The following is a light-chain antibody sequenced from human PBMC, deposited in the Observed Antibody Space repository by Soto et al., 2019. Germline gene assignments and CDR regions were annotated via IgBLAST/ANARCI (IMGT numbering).Light chain of an antibody. Sequence: EIVMTQSPATLSVSPGERATLSCRASQSLSSNVAWYQQKPGQAPRLLIYGASTRATGIPARFSGSGSGTEFTLTISSLQSEDFAFYYCQQYDTCPPLTFGGGTKVEIK. V-gene: IGKV3-15*01. CDR2: GAS. J-gene: IGKJ4*01. CDR1: QSLSSN. CDR3: QQYDTCPPLT.